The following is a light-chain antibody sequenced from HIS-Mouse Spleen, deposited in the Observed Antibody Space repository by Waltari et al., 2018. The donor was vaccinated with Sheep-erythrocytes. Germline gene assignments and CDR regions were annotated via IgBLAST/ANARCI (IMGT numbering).Light chain of an antibody. CDR3: AAWDDSLNGPV. Sequence: QSALTQPRSVSGSPGQSVTISCTGTSSDVVGYNYVSWYQQHPGKAPKLLIYSNNQRPSVVPDRFSGSKSGTSASLAISGLQSEDEADYYCAAWDDSLNGPVFGGGTKLTVL. CDR2: SNN. V-gene: IGLV2-11*01. J-gene: IGLJ3*02. CDR1: SSDVVGYNY.